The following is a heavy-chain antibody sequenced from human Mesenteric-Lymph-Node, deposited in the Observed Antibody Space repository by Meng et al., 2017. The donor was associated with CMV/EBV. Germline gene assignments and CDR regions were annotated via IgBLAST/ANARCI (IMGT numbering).Heavy chain of an antibody. CDR1: GYSLTSYY. V-gene: IGHV1-46*01. Sequence: SCNASGYSLTSYYMHWVRQAPGQGLEWMGIINPSGGSTSYAQKFQGRVTMTRDTSTSTVYMELSSLRSEDTAVYYCASATIFGVLDYWGQGTLVTVSS. CDR3: ASATIFGVLDY. CDR2: INPSGGST. D-gene: IGHD3-3*01. J-gene: IGHJ4*02.